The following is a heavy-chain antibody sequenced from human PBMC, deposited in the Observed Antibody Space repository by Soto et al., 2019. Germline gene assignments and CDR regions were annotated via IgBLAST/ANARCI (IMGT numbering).Heavy chain of an antibody. Sequence: SVKVSCEASGYTFTSYYISWVRQAPGQGLEWMGRIIPILGIANYAQKFQGRVTITADKSTSTAYMELSSLRSEDTAVFYCASMDYYDSSGYSDYWGQGTLVTVSS. CDR3: ASMDYYDSSGYSDY. CDR2: IIPILGIA. V-gene: IGHV1-69*02. D-gene: IGHD3-22*01. CDR1: GYTFTSYY. J-gene: IGHJ4*02.